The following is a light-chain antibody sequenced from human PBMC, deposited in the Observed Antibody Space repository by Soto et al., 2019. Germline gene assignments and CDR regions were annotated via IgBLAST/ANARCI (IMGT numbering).Light chain of an antibody. Sequence: QSALTQPASVSGSPGQSLTISCTGTSSDVGGYNYVSWYQQHPDKAPKLIISDVSDRPSGISNRFSSSKSGNTASLNISVLQAEDEADYDCKSYKSDNTIIVFGGRTKLTVL. CDR1: SSDVGGYNY. CDR3: KSYKSDNTIIV. V-gene: IGLV2-14*03. J-gene: IGLJ3*02. CDR2: DVS.